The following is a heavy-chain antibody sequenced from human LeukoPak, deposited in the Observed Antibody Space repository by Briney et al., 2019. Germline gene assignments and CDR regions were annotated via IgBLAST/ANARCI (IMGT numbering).Heavy chain of an antibody. J-gene: IGHJ3*02. CDR1: GFTFSSYS. V-gene: IGHV3-21*01. CDR3: ARLNCSSTSCYLGAFDI. CDR2: IISSSSYI. D-gene: IGHD2-2*01. Sequence: GGSLRLSCAASGFTFSSYSMNWVRQAPGKGLEWVSSIISSSSYIYYADSVKGRFTISRDNAKNSLYLQMNSLRAEDTAVYYCARLNCSSTSCYLGAFDIWGQGTMVTVSS.